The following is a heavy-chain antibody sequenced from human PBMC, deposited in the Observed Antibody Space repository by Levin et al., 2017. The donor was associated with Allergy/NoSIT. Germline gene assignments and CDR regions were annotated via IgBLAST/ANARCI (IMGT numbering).Heavy chain of an antibody. CDR3: ARVVYDNDYYYGMDV. J-gene: IGHJ6*02. Sequence: GASVKVSCKASGYTFTGYYMHWVRQAPGQGLEWMGWINPNSGGTKYAQKFQGRVTMTRDTSISTAYMELRRLRSDDTAVYYCARVVYDNDYYYGMDVWGQGTTVTVSS. CDR1: GYTFTGYY. V-gene: IGHV1-2*02. CDR2: INPNSGGT. D-gene: IGHD2-8*02.